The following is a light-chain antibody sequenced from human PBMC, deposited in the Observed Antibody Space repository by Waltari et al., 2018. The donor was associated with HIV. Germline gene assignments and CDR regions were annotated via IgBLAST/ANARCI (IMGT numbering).Light chain of an antibody. Sequence: QSALTQPASVSGSPGQSITISCTGTSSDVGGYNYVSWYQQHPGKAPKLMIYEVSNRPSGVSNRVSGSKSGNTASLTISGLQAEDEADYYCSSYTSSSTAVFGGGTQLTVL. V-gene: IGLV2-14*01. J-gene: IGLJ7*01. CDR3: SSYTSSSTAV. CDR2: EVS. CDR1: SSDVGGYNY.